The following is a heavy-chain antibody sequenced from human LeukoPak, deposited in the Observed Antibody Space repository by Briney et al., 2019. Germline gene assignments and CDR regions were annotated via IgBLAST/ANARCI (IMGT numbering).Heavy chain of an antibody. CDR1: GFTFSSYG. V-gene: IGHV3-30*18. D-gene: IGHD6-13*01. CDR2: ISYDGSNK. J-gene: IGHJ6*02. Sequence: GGSLRLSCAASGFTFSSYGMDWVRQAPGKGLEWVAVISYDGSNKYYADSVKGRFTIPRDNSKNTLYLQMNSLRAEDTAVYYCAKDVGYSSSWYGYYYGMDVWGQGTTVTVSS. CDR3: AKDVGYSSSWYGYYYGMDV.